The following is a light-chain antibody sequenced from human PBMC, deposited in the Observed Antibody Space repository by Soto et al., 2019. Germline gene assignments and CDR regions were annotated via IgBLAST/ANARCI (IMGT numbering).Light chain of an antibody. J-gene: IGKJ2*01. CDR2: GAS. Sequence: ETVMTQSPATLSVSPGERATLSCRASQSVSSNLAWYQQKPGQAPRLLIYGASSRATGSPARFGGSGSGTEFTLTISNLQSEDFAVYYCQQYDNWPGTFGQGTKLEIK. V-gene: IGKV3-15*01. CDR1: QSVSSN. CDR3: QQYDNWPGT.